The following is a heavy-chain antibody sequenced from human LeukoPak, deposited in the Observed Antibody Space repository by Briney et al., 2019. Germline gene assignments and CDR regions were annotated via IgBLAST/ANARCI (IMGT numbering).Heavy chain of an antibody. CDR2: ISGSGGST. CDR3: AKDIRSTSSRGYFDY. D-gene: IGHD2-2*01. CDR1: GFTFTSDA. J-gene: IGHJ4*02. Sequence: GGSLRLSCAASGFTFTSDAMSWVRQAPGKGLEWVSAISGSGGSTYYADSVKGRFTISRDNSKNTLYLQMNSLRAEDTAVYYCAKDIRSTSSRGYFDYWGQGTLVTVSS. V-gene: IGHV3-23*01.